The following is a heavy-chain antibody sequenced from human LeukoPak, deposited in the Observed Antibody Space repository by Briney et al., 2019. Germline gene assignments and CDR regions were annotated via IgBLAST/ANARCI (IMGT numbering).Heavy chain of an antibody. CDR3: SRLSHVAGAPKVSWFDP. Sequence: SGTLSLTCTVSAYSISDGWVWGMIRQPPGKGLEWIGSIYRSGTTYYNPSLKSRVTMSVDTSNNQFSLKLTFVTAADTAMYYCSRLSHVAGAPKVSWFDPWGQGTLVTVSS. CDR2: IYRSGTT. V-gene: IGHV4-38-2*02. J-gene: IGHJ5*02. CDR1: AYSISDGWV. D-gene: IGHD1-26*01.